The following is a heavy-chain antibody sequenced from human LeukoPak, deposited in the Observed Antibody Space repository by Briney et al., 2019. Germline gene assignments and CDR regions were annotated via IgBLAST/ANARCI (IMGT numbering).Heavy chain of an antibody. Sequence: GGSLRLSCAASGFTFSTYAMSWVRQAPGKGLEGVSGINDSGGRTYYADSVKGRFTISRDNSKNTLYLQMNSLRAEDTAVYYCAKDGGSYSFQHWGQGTLVTVSS. CDR3: AKDGGSYSFQH. V-gene: IGHV3-23*01. D-gene: IGHD3-22*01. CDR1: GFTFSTYA. J-gene: IGHJ1*01. CDR2: INDSGGRT.